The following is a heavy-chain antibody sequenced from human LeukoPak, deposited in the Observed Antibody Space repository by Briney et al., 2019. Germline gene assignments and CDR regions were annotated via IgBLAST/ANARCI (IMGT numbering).Heavy chain of an antibody. D-gene: IGHD3-22*01. CDR3: ARGYSGYYDSSGDNAFDI. CDR2: IGTAGDT. V-gene: IGHV3-13*01. J-gene: IGHJ3*02. CDR1: GFTFSSYD. Sequence: GGSLRLSCAASGFTFSSYDMHWVRQATGNGLEWVSAIGTAGDTYYPGSVKGRFTISRENAKNSLYLQMNSLRAGDTAVYYCARGYSGYYDSSGDNAFDIWGQGTMVTVSS.